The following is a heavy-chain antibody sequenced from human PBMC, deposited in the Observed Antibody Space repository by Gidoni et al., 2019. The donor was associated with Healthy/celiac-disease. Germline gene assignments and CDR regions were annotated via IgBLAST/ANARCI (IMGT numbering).Heavy chain of an antibody. CDR3: ARGGYCSSTSCYHYYYGMDV. Sequence: QVQLQESGPGLVKPSETLSLTCTVSGCSISRYYWSWIRQPPGKGLEWIGYIYYSGSTNYNPSLKIRVTISVDTSKNQFSLKLSSVTAADTAVYYCARGGYCSSTSCYHYYYGMDVWGQGTTVTVSS. CDR1: GCSISRYY. CDR2: IYYSGST. D-gene: IGHD2-2*01. J-gene: IGHJ6*02. V-gene: IGHV4-59*01.